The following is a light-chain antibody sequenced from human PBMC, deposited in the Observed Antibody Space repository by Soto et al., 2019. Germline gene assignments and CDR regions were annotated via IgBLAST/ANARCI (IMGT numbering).Light chain of an antibody. CDR1: QSISTY. Sequence: DIQMTQPPSPLSASVGDRATITCRASQSISTYLNWYQQKPGKAPKLXXYGASSLQSGVPSRFSGNGSGTDFTLTISSLQTEDFATYYGQQYKNWPAITFGQGTRLEIK. V-gene: IGKV1-39*01. CDR3: QQYKNWPAIT. J-gene: IGKJ5*01. CDR2: GAS.